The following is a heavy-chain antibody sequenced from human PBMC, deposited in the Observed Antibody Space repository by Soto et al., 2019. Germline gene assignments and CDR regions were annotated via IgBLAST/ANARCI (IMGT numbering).Heavy chain of an antibody. CDR2: IKEDGSEK. CDR1: GFTLSSYW. D-gene: IGHD4-17*01. Sequence: GWSLRLSCAASGFTLSSYWMSLVRQAPGKGLEWVANIKEDGSEKYYVDSVKGRFTISRDNAKNSLYLQMRSLRAEDTAVYYCAMHDYGGSYVTWGKGTLVTVSS. J-gene: IGHJ5*02. CDR3: AMHDYGGSYVT. V-gene: IGHV3-7*03.